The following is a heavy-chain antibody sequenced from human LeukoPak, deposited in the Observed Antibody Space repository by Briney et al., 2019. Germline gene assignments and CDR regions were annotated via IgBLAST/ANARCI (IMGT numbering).Heavy chain of an antibody. V-gene: IGHV3-30*04. CDR2: ISYDGSNK. Sequence: PGGTLRLSCAASGFTFSSYAMHWVRQAPGKGLEWVAVISYDGSNKYYADSVKGRFTISRDNSKNTLYLQMNSLRAEDTAVYYCARDLMYYYGSGSYSCGDYWGQGTLVTVSS. D-gene: IGHD3-10*01. CDR1: GFTFSSYA. CDR3: ARDLMYYYGSGSYSCGDY. J-gene: IGHJ4*02.